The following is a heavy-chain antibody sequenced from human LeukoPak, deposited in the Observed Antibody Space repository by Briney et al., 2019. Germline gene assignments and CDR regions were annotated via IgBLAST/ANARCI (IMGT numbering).Heavy chain of an antibody. Sequence: GESLKISCKGSGYSFTSYWIGWVRQMPGKGLEWMGIIYPGDSDTRYSPSFQGQVTISADKSIGTAYLQWSSLKASDTAMYYCARSHSSGYHYDAFDIWGQGTMVTVSS. D-gene: IGHD3-22*01. CDR1: GYSFTSYW. CDR3: ARSHSSGYHYDAFDI. J-gene: IGHJ3*02. CDR2: IYPGDSDT. V-gene: IGHV5-51*01.